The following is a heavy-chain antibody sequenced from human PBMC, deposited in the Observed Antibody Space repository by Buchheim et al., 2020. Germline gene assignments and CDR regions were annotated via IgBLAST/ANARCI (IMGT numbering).Heavy chain of an antibody. CDR3: ARGGTVPYYYYGMDV. CDR1: GGSVSSDGYS. Sequence: QLQLRESGSGLMKPSQTLSLTCTVPGGSVSSDGYSWSWIRQPPGKGLEWIGYIHHSGGTDYNPSLKSRVTISVDRSKNQFSLKLTSVTAADTAVYYCARGGTVPYYYYGMDVWGQGTT. J-gene: IGHJ6*02. V-gene: IGHV4-30-2*01. D-gene: IGHD4-17*01. CDR2: IHHSGGT.